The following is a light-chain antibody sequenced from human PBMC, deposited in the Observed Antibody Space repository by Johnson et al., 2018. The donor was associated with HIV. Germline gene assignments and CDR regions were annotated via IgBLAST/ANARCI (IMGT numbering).Light chain of an antibody. CDR2: DNN. J-gene: IGLJ1*01. V-gene: IGLV1-51*01. Sequence: QSVLTQPPSVSAAPGQKVTISCSGSSSNIGNNYVSWYQQLPGTAPKLLIYDNNNRPSGIPDRFSGSKSGTSATLGITGLQTGDEADYYCGTWDNSLSAPRYVFGTGTKVTVL. CDR1: SSNIGNNY. CDR3: GTWDNSLSAPRYV.